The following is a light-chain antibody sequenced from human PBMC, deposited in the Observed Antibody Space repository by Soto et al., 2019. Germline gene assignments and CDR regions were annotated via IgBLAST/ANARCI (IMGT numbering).Light chain of an antibody. CDR2: KVS. CDR1: QSLVHSDGNTY. Sequence: DVVMTQSPLSLPVTLGQPASISCRSSQSLVHSDGNTYWNWFQQRPGQSPRRLIYKVSNRYSGVPERFSGSGSGTDFTLKISRVEDEEVGVYYCMQGIHWPLTFGQGTKVEIK. J-gene: IGKJ1*01. V-gene: IGKV2-30*02. CDR3: MQGIHWPLT.